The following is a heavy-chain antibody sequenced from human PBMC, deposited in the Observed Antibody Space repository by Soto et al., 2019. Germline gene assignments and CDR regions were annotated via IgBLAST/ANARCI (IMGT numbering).Heavy chain of an antibody. CDR3: ARDLYYDSSGYSPLYYYGMDV. CDR2: IIPIFGTA. J-gene: IGHJ6*02. V-gene: IGHV1-69*13. Sequence: SVKVSCKASGGTFSSYAISWVRQAPGQGLEWMGGIIPIFGTANYAQKFQGRVTITADESTSTAYMELGSLRSEDTAVYYCARDLYYDSSGYSPLYYYGMDVWGQGTTVTVSS. CDR1: GGTFSSYA. D-gene: IGHD3-22*01.